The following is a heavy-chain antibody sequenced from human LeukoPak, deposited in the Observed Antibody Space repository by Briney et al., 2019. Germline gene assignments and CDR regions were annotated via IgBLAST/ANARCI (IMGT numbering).Heavy chain of an antibody. Sequence: GGSLRLSCAASGFTFSSYAMSWVRQAPGKGLEWVSAISGSGSSTYYADSVKGRFTISRDNSKNTLYLQMNSLRAEATAVYYCAKDADYGDSVAYANWFDPWGQGTLVTVSS. D-gene: IGHD4-17*01. CDR3: AKDADYGDSVAYANWFDP. CDR2: ISGSGSST. CDR1: GFTFSSYA. V-gene: IGHV3-23*01. J-gene: IGHJ5*02.